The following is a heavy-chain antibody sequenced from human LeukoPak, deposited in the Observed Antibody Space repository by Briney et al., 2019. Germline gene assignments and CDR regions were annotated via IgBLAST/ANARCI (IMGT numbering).Heavy chain of an antibody. CDR3: ARIRVPNSGWLVDY. V-gene: IGHV2-70*11. CDR2: IDWDDDK. Sequence: SGPTLVNPTQTLTLTCTFSGFSLSTSGMCVSWIRQPPGKALEWLARIDWDDDKYYSTSLKTRLTISKDTSKNQVVLTMTIMDPVDTATYCGARIRVPNSGWLVDYWGQGTLVTVSS. CDR1: GFSLSTSGMC. J-gene: IGHJ4*02. D-gene: IGHD6-19*01.